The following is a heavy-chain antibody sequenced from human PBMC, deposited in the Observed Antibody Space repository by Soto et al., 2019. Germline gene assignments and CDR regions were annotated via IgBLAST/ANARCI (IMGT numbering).Heavy chain of an antibody. V-gene: IGHV3-23*01. CDR3: AKGSYYDSSGYSFFDY. CDR1: GFTFSSYA. J-gene: IGHJ4*02. CDR2: ISGSGGST. D-gene: IGHD3-22*01. Sequence: GGSLRLSCAASGFTFSSYAMSWVRQAPGKGLEWVSAISGSGGSTYYADSVKGRFTISRDNSKNTLYLQMNSLRAEDTAVYYCAKGSYYDSSGYSFFDYWGQGTLVTSPQ.